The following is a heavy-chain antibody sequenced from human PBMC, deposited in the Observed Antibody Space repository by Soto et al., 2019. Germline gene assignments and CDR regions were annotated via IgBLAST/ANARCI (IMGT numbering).Heavy chain of an antibody. Sequence: LSLTCAVSGGSISSGGYSWSWIRHPPGKGLEWIGYIYHSGSTYYNPSLKSRVTISVDRSKNQFSLKLSSVTAADTAVYYCARVPDRWGQGTLVTVSS. V-gene: IGHV4-30-2*01. CDR2: IYHSGST. CDR3: ARVPDR. J-gene: IGHJ5*02. CDR1: GGSISSGGYS.